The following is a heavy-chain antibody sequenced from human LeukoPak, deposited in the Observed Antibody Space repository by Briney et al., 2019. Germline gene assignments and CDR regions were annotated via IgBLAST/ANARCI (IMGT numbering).Heavy chain of an antibody. V-gene: IGHV4-39*07. CDR3: ARTKAYQLLYAFDI. J-gene: IGHJ3*02. CDR2: IYYSGST. D-gene: IGHD2-2*01. Sequence: SETLSLTCTVSGGSISSSSNYWGWIRQPPGKGLEWIGSIYYSGSTYYNPSLKSRVTISVDTSKNQFSLKLSSVTAADTAVYYCARTKAYQLLYAFDIWGQGTMVTVSS. CDR1: GGSISSSSNY.